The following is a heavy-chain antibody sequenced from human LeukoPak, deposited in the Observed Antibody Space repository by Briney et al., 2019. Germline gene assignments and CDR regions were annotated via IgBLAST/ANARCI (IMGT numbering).Heavy chain of an antibody. CDR2: ISSSSSTI. CDR3: ARDKTISSSWPNYYYYYGMDV. J-gene: IGHJ6*02. V-gene: IGHV3-48*01. D-gene: IGHD6-13*01. CDR1: GFTFSSYS. Sequence: GGSLRLSCAASGFTFSSYSMNWVRQAPGKGLEWVSYISSSSSTIYYADSVRGRFTISRDNAKNSLYLQMNSLRAEDTAVYYCARDKTISSSWPNYYYYYGMDVWGQGTTVTVSS.